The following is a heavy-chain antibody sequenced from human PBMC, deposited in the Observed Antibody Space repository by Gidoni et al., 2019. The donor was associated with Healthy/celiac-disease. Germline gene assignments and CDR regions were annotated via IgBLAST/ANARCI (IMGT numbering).Heavy chain of an antibody. Sequence: QVQLVESGGGVVQPGRSLRLSCAASGFTFSSYAMHWVRQAPGKGLEWVAVISYDGSNKYYADSVKGRFTISRDNSKNTLYLQMNSLRAEDTAVYYCARGSKKWELLLFDYWGQGTLVTVSS. V-gene: IGHV3-30-3*01. CDR3: ARGSKKWELLLFDY. J-gene: IGHJ4*02. CDR2: ISYDGSNK. CDR1: GFTFSSYA. D-gene: IGHD1-26*01.